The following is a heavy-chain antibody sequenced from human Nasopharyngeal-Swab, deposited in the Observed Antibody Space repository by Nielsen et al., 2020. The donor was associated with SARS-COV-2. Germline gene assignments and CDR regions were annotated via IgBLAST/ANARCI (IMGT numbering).Heavy chain of an antibody. CDR2: ISGSGGST. J-gene: IGHJ3*02. Sequence: GESLKISCAAPGFTFSSYAMSWVRQAPGKGLEWVSAISGSGGSTYYADSVKGRFTISRDNSKNTLYLQMNSLRAEDTAVYYCAKDRVGARWLQLLGAFDIWGQGTMVTVSS. D-gene: IGHD5-24*01. V-gene: IGHV3-23*01. CDR1: GFTFSSYA. CDR3: AKDRVGARWLQLLGAFDI.